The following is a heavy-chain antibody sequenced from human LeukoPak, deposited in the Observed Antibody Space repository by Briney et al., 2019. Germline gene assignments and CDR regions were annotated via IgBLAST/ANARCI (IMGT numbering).Heavy chain of an antibody. CDR1: GGSISSSSDY. CDR3: ARRAYSAAYWKHFDY. D-gene: IGHD1-1*01. Sequence: SETLSLTCTVSGGSISSSSDYWGWIRQAPGKGLEWIGSIYYHENTYYNSSLKSRVTISVDTSKNQFSLKLNSVTAAGTAVYFCARRAYSAAYWKHFDYWGQGTLVTVSS. CDR2: IYYHENT. J-gene: IGHJ4*02. V-gene: IGHV4-39*01.